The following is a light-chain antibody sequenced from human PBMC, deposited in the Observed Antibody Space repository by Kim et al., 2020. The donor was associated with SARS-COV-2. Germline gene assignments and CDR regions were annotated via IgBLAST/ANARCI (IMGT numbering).Light chain of an antibody. J-gene: IGLJ3*02. CDR2: QDS. Sequence: SYELTQPPSVSVSPGQTASITCSGDKLGDKYACWYQQKPGQSPVLVIYQDSKRPSGIPERFSGSNSGNTATLTISGTQAMDEADYYCQAWDSSTAIRVFGGGTKLTVL. CDR1: KLGDKY. CDR3: QAWDSSTAIRV. V-gene: IGLV3-1*01.